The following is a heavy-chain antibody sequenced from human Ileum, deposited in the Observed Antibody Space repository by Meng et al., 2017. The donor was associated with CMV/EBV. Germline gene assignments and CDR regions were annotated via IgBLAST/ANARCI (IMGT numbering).Heavy chain of an antibody. CDR3: ARPYTGASTLPF. J-gene: IGHJ4*02. Sequence: GESLKISCAASGFTFSSFWMSWVRQVPGKGLEWVANIKQDGSQKHYVDSVEGRFTISRDNAESSLYLQMNSLRAEDTAVYYCARPYTGASTLPFWGQGTLVTVSS. CDR2: IKQDGSQK. D-gene: IGHD1-26*01. V-gene: IGHV3-7*01. CDR1: GFTFSSFW.